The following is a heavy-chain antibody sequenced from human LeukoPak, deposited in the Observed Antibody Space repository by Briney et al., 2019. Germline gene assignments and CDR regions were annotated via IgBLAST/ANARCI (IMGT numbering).Heavy chain of an antibody. D-gene: IGHD3-22*01. V-gene: IGHV3-21*04. CDR1: GFTFSSYN. CDR3: AKVTMIVVVTSFDY. CDR2: ISSSSFYI. J-gene: IGHJ4*02. Sequence: PGGSLRLSCAASGFTFSSYNMNWVRQAPGKGLEWVSSISSSSFYIYYADSVKGRFTISRDNSKNTLYLQMNSLRAEDTAVYYCAKVTMIVVVTSFDYWGQGTLVTVSS.